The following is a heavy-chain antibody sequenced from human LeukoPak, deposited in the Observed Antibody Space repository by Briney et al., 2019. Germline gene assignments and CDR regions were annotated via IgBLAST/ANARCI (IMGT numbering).Heavy chain of an antibody. V-gene: IGHV3-74*01. CDR3: AKEIENYFDF. D-gene: IGHD5-24*01. CDR2: INTDGSST. Sequence: QPGGSLRLSCAASGFTFSSYWVHWVRQAPGKGLVWVSRINTDGSSTSYADSVKGRFTISRDNAKNTLYLQMNSLRAEDTAVYYCAKEIENYFDFWGQGTLVTVSS. CDR1: GFTFSSYW. J-gene: IGHJ4*02.